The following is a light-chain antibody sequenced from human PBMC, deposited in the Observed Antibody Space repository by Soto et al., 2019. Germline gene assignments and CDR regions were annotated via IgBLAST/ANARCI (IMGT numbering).Light chain of an antibody. CDR3: TSTEVSYRFFYV. CDR1: SSDVGAYNY. CDR2: EVS. Sequence: QSALTQPPSASRSPGQSVTISCTGTSSDVGAYNYVSWYQQLPGKAPKLIIYEVSKRPSGVPDRFSGSKSGNTASLTVSGLQAEDVSDNDCTSTEVSYRFFYVVLPVSKVTV. J-gene: IGLJ1*01. V-gene: IGLV2-8*01.